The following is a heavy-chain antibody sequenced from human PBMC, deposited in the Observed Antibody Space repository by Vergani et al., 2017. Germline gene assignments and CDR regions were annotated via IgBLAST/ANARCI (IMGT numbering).Heavy chain of an antibody. CDR3: ARAWYGQQLVRRLWFDP. Sequence: QVQLVQSGAEVKKPGASVKVSCKASGYTFTSYYMHWVRQAPGQGLEWMGIINPSGGSTSYAQKFQGRVTMTRDTSTSTAYMELRSLRSDDTAVYYCARAWYGQQLVRRLWFDPWGQGTLVTVSS. V-gene: IGHV1-46*01. J-gene: IGHJ5*02. CDR2: INPSGGST. D-gene: IGHD6-13*01. CDR1: GYTFTSYY.